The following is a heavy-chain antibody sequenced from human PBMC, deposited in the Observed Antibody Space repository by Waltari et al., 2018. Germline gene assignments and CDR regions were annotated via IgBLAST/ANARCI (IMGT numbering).Heavy chain of an antibody. J-gene: IGHJ4*02. Sequence: QLQLEQSGAEVRKSGASVKVSCKASGHTCRSCTLHWLRQAPGQTLEWMGWINIDNRNTKYSDNCWGRVAITGDASATTFFMELRWLTSADTALYYCASDWQGSGWSWISWGQGTLVTVSS. CDR3: ASDWQGSGWSWIS. CDR2: INIDNRNT. CDR1: GHTCRSCT. D-gene: IGHD6-19*01. V-gene: IGHV1-3*04.